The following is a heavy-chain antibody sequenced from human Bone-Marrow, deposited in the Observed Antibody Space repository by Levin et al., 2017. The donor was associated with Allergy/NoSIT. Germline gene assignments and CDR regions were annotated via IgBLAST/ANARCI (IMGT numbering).Heavy chain of an antibody. Sequence: LAGGSLRLSCAASGSNFITYWMHWIRQTPGKGLAWVSGTTSDGGTTSYADSVKGRFTISRDNAKNMLYLQMNSLRAEDTAVYYCATGLMSAFDIWGQGTMVTVSS. V-gene: IGHV3-74*01. D-gene: IGHD2-8*01. J-gene: IGHJ3*02. CDR1: GSNFITYW. CDR2: TTSDGGTT. CDR3: ATGLMSAFDI.